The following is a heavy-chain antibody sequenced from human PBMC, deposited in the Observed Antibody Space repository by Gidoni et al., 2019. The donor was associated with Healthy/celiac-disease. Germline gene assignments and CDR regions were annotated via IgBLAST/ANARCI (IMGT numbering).Heavy chain of an antibody. CDR2: ISYDGSNK. D-gene: IGHD3-10*01. J-gene: IGHJ6*03. CDR3: AKGWGDLGDYYYYMDV. CDR1: SYG. Sequence: SYGMHWVRQAPGKGLEWVAVISYDGSNKYYADSVKGRFTISRDNSKNTLYLQMNSLRAEDTAVYYCAKGWGDLGDYYYYMDVWGKGTTVTVSS. V-gene: IGHV3-30*18.